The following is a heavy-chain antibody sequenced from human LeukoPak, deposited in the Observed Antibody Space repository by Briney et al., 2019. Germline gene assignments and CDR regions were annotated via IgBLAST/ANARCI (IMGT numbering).Heavy chain of an antibody. CDR1: GYTFTGYF. V-gene: IGHV1-46*01. D-gene: IGHD3-3*01. J-gene: IGHJ4*02. Sequence: ASVKVSCKASGYTFTGYFIHWVRQAPGQGLEWMGIINPSGGSTIYAQKFQGRVTMTEDTSTDTAYMELSSLRSEDTAVYYCATGDGGSVNWGQGTLVTVSS. CDR2: INPSGGST. CDR3: ATGDGGSVN.